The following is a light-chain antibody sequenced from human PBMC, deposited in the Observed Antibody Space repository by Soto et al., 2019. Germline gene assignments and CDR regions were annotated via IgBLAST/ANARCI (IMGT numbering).Light chain of an antibody. Sequence: ELVLTQSPGTLSLTPGERATLSCRASQTVSANYLAWYQQKAGQAPRLLIYGASNRATGIPDRFSGSGSGTDFTLTISRLEPEDFAVYYCQQHGNSPWTFGQGTKVDIK. J-gene: IGKJ1*01. V-gene: IGKV3-20*01. CDR3: QQHGNSPWT. CDR2: GAS. CDR1: QTVSANY.